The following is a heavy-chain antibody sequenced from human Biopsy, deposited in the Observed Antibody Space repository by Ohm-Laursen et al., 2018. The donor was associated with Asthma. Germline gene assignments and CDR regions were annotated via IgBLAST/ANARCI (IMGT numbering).Heavy chain of an antibody. V-gene: IGHV1-3*04. CDR2: VNTGNGDT. CDR3: ARTYYDFLTGQVKDVFGV. J-gene: IGHJ3*01. D-gene: IGHD3-9*01. CDR1: GYNIISFA. Sequence: DSLKVSCTTSGYNIISFAIHWVRQAPGQRLEWMGWVNTGNGDTKYSQKFQGRVTITRDTSASTAYMELRSLRSEDTATYYCARTYYDFLTGQVKDVFGVWGQGTMVTVSS.